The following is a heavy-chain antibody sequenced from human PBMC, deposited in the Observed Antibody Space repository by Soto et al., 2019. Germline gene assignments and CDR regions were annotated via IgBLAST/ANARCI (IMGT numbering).Heavy chain of an antibody. Sequence: QVQLVESGGGAVQPGRSLRLSCAASGFTFRSYGMHWVRQAPGKGLEWVASISDDGGNKYYVDSVKGRFTISRDNSKSTLYLQLNSLRAEDTAVYYCAKDRWNSGSYWGWFDPWGKGTLVTVSS. J-gene: IGHJ5*02. CDR2: ISDDGGNK. V-gene: IGHV3-30*18. CDR1: GFTFRSYG. D-gene: IGHD3-10*01. CDR3: AKDRWNSGSYWGWFDP.